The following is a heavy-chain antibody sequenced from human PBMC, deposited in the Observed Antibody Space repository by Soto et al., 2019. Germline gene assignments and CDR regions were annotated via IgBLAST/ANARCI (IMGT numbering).Heavy chain of an antibody. D-gene: IGHD3-3*01. CDR3: ARFWTYYDFWSGYYTGGYFDY. V-gene: IGHV1-8*01. CDR1: GYTFTSYD. J-gene: IGHJ4*02. Sequence: ASVKVSCKAPGYTFTSYDINWVRQATGQGLEWMGWMNPNSGNTGYAQKFQGRVTMTRNTSISTAYMELSSLRSEDTAVYYCARFWTYYDFWSGYYTGGYFDYWGQGTLVTVSS. CDR2: MNPNSGNT.